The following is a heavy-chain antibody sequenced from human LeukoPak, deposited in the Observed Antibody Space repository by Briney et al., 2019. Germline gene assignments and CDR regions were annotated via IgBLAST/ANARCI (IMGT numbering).Heavy chain of an antibody. J-gene: IGHJ4*02. CDR1: GFTLRSYT. CDR3: ASEVGATRY. Sequence: GGSLRLSCAASGFTLRSYTMNWVRQAPGKGLEWVSSIGISSNKIYYADSVKGRFIISRDNAKNSVYLQMNSLRAEDTGVYYCASEVGATRYWGQGTLVTVSS. V-gene: IGHV3-21*01. D-gene: IGHD1-26*01. CDR2: IGISSNKI.